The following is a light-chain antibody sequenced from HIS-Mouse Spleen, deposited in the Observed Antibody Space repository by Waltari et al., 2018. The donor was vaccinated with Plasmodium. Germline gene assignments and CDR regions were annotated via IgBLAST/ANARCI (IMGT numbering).Light chain of an antibody. CDR1: SRDVCGYNY. CDR3: SSYTSSSTHVV. CDR2: DVS. V-gene: IGLV2-14*03. Sequence: QSALTQPASVSGSPGQSITISCPGTSRDVCGYNYVSWYQQHPGKATKLMIYDVSNRPSGVSNRFSGSKSGNTASLTISGLQAEDEADYYCSSYTSSSTHVVFGGGTKLTVL. J-gene: IGLJ2*01.